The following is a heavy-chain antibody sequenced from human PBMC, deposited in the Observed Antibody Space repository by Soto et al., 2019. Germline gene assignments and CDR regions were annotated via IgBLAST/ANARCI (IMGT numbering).Heavy chain of an antibody. Sequence: SETLSLTCTVSGGSISRHYWTWIRQSPGKGLEWIGHVYYSGSTKYNPSLKSRVIISLETSKNQFSLRLSSVTAADTAVYYCAVMGAAYGTYKWLDPWGQGALVTVS. CDR1: GGSISRHY. CDR3: AVMGAAYGTYKWLDP. D-gene: IGHD4-17*01. V-gene: IGHV4-59*11. CDR2: VYYSGST. J-gene: IGHJ5*02.